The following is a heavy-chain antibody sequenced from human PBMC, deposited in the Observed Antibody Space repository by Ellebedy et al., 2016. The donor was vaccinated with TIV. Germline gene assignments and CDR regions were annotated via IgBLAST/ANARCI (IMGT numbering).Heavy chain of an antibody. CDR1: GFSFNNYW. V-gene: IGHV3-7*03. CDR3: VRGAGWVTDY. D-gene: IGHD4-23*01. Sequence: GESLKISCAASGFSFNNYWMNSARQAPGKGLEWVANIKQDGSEQYYVDSVKGRFTISRDNAKNSLYLQMNSLRGEDTAMYYCVRGAGWVTDYWGQGTLVTVSS. CDR2: IKQDGSEQ. J-gene: IGHJ4*02.